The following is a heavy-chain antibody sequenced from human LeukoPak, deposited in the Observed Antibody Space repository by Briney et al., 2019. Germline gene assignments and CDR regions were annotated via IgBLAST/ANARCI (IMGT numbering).Heavy chain of an antibody. Sequence: AASVKVSCTASGYTFSSNAINWVRQAPGQGLEWMGWIDTNTGNPTYAQGFTGQFVFSLDTSVSTAYLQISSLKAEDTAEYFCARGYDSSGYFSDWGQGTLVTVSS. CDR1: GYTFSSNA. D-gene: IGHD3-22*01. CDR2: IDTNTGNP. V-gene: IGHV7-4-1*02. CDR3: ARGYDSSGYFSD. J-gene: IGHJ4*02.